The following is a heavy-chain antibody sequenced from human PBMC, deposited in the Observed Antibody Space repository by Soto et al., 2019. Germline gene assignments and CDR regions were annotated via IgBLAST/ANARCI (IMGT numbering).Heavy chain of an antibody. Sequence: SETLSLTCTVSGGSISSYYRSWIRQPPGTGLEWIGYFYYSGSTKYNPSLKRRVTISVDTSKNQFSLKLSSVTAADTAVYYCARYLTANEVFDIWGQGTMVTVS. D-gene: IGHD7-27*01. J-gene: IGHJ3*02. CDR1: GGSISSYY. V-gene: IGHV4-59*01. CDR3: ARYLTANEVFDI. CDR2: FYYSGST.